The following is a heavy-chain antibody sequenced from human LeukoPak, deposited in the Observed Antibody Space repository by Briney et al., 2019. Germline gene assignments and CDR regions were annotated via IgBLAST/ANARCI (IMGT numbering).Heavy chain of an antibody. V-gene: IGHV4-59*01. CDR2: IYYSGST. CDR3: ARVMSGSYFDY. D-gene: IGHD1-26*01. CDR1: GGSISSYY. J-gene: IGHJ4*02. Sequence: SETLSLTCTVSGGSISSYYWSWIRQPPGKGLEWIGYIYYSGSTNYNPSLKSRVTISVDTSKNQFSLKLSSVTAADTAVYYCARVMSGSYFDYRGQGTLVTVSS.